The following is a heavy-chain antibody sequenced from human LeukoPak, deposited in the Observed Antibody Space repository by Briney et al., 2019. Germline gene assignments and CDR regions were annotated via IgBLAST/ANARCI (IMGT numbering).Heavy chain of an antibody. D-gene: IGHD5-24*01. CDR1: GYTFISYG. CDR3: ARDGPEATIRYGMDV. J-gene: IGHJ6*02. V-gene: IGHV1-18*01. Sequence: GASVKVSCKASGYTFISYGISWVRQAPGQGLEWMGWISAYNGNTNYAQKLQGRVTMTTDTSTSTAYMELRSLRSDDTAVYYCARDGPEATIRYGMDVWGQGTTVTVSS. CDR2: ISAYNGNT.